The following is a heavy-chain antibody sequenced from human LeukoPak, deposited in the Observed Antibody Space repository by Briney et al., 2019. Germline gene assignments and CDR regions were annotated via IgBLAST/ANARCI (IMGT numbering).Heavy chain of an antibody. V-gene: IGHV1-18*01. Sequence: GASVKVSCKASGYTFTSYGISWVRQAPGQGLEWMGWISAYNGNTNYAQKLQGRVTMTTDTSTSTACMELRSLRSDDTAVYYCAGGHDSSGYYYDYWGQGTLVTVSS. J-gene: IGHJ4*02. CDR3: AGGHDSSGYYYDY. CDR1: GYTFTSYG. D-gene: IGHD3-22*01. CDR2: ISAYNGNT.